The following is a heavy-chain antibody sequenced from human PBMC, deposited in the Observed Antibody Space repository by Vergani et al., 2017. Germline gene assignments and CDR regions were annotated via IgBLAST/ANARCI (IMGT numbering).Heavy chain of an antibody. D-gene: IGHD6-19*01. J-gene: IGHJ6*02. CDR1: GYTFTSYG. Sequence: QVQLVQSGAEVKKPGASVKVSCKASGYTFTSYGISWVRQAPGQGLEWMGWISAYNGNTNYAQKLQGRVTMTTDTSTSTAYMELRSLRSDDTAVYYCSRWRIAVAGFRGDYYYGMDVWGQGTTVTVSS. V-gene: IGHV1-18*01. CDR3: SRWRIAVAGFRGDYYYGMDV. CDR2: ISAYNGNT.